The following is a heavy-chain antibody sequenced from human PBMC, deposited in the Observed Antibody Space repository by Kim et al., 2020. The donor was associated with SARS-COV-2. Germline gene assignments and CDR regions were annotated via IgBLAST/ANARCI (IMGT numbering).Heavy chain of an antibody. CDR3: ARRDAGVSDY. CDR2: INPISGGT. Sequence: ASVKVSCKASGYTFTSYGISWVRQAPGQGLEWMGWINPISGGTNYAQKFQGRVTMTSDTSITTANMELNRLTSDDTAVYFCARRDAGVSDYWGQGTLVTVSS. V-gene: IGHV1-2*02. D-gene: IGHD2-8*01. CDR1: GYTFTSYG. J-gene: IGHJ4*02.